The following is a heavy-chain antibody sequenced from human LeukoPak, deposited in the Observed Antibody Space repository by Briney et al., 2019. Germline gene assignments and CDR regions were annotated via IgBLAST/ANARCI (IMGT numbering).Heavy chain of an antibody. Sequence: GGSLRLSCAASGFTFSYYWMTWVRQAPGKGLEWVANIKEDGSENYSVDSVKGRFTISRDNAKNSLYLQMNSLRAEDTAVYYCAREGGSSGWYDAFHIWGQGTMVTVSS. J-gene: IGHJ3*02. CDR2: IKEDGSEN. CDR3: AREGGSSGWYDAFHI. V-gene: IGHV3-7*01. CDR1: GFTFSYYW. D-gene: IGHD6-19*01.